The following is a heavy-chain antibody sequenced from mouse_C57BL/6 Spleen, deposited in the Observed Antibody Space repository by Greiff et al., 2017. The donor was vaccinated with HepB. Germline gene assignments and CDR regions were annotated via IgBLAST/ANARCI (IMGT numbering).Heavy chain of an antibody. CDR3: ARKGWDDWYFDV. D-gene: IGHD4-1*01. V-gene: IGHV1-18*01. CDR2: INPNNGGT. Sequence: EVQLQQSGPELVKPGASVKIPCKASGYTFTDYNMDWVKQSHGKSLEWIGDINPNNGGTIYNQKFKGKATLTVDKSSSTAYMELRSLTSEDTAVYYWARKGWDDWYFDVWGTGTTVTVSS. J-gene: IGHJ1*03. CDR1: GYTFTDYN.